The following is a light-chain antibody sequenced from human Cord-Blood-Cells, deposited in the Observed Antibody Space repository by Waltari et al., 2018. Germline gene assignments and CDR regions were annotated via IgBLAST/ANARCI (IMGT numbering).Light chain of an antibody. V-gene: IGLV5-45*02. J-gene: IGLJ3*02. CDR3: MIWHSSARV. Sequence: QAVLTQPSSLSASPGASASLTCTLRSDINVGTYRIYWYQQNPESPPQYLLRYKSDSDKQQGSGVPSRFSGSKDASANAGILLISGLQSEDEADYYCMIWHSSARVFGGGTKLTVL. CDR2: YKSDSDK. CDR1: SDINVGTYR.